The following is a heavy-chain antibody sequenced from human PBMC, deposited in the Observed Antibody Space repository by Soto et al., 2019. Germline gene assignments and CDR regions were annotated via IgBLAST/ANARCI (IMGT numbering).Heavy chain of an antibody. CDR3: ASFWLSDYHFDY. V-gene: IGHV4-61*01. J-gene: IGHJ4*02. Sequence: LSLTCAVSGASVSSPNYYWSWIRQPPGKGLEWIGYIYHSGSTHYNPSLKSRVTVSLDTSKNQFSLKLSSVTAADTAVFYCASFWLSDYHFDYWGQGTLVTVSS. CDR2: IYHSGST. CDR1: GASVSSPNYY. D-gene: IGHD3-3*01.